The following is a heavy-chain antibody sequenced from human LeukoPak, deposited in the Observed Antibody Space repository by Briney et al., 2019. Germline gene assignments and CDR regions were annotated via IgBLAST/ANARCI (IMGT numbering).Heavy chain of an antibody. Sequence: GRSLRLSCAASGFTFSNYAMHWVRQAPGKGLEWVAFIRYDGSNKYYADSVKGRFTISRDNSKNTLYLQMNSLRAEDAAVYYCAKDTRGDYGWDFDYWGQGTLVTVSS. CDR3: AKDTRGDYGWDFDY. D-gene: IGHD3-10*01. CDR1: GFTFSNYA. V-gene: IGHV3-30*02. CDR2: IRYDGSNK. J-gene: IGHJ4*02.